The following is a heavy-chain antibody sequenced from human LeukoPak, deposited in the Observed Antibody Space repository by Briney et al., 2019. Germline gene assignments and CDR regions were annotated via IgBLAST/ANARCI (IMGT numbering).Heavy chain of an antibody. CDR1: GGSISSYY. J-gene: IGHJ4*02. V-gene: IGHV4-39*07. CDR2: IYYSGST. D-gene: IGHD1-26*01. Sequence: SETLSLTCTVSGGSISSYYWGWIRQPPGKGLEWIGSIYYSGSTYYNPSLKSRVTISVDTSKNQFSLKLSSVTAADTAVYYCARGGSYYLYYFDYWGQGTLVTVSS. CDR3: ARGGSYYLYYFDY.